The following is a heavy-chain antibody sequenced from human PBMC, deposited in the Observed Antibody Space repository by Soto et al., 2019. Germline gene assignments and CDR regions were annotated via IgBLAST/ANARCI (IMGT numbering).Heavy chain of an antibody. J-gene: IGHJ4*02. CDR3: ARDPPTTVAKLMGHY. V-gene: IGHV3-53*01. CDR1: GFTVSSNC. D-gene: IGHD4-17*01. Sequence: EVPLVESGGGLIQPGGSLRLSCAASGFTVSSNCMSWVRQAPGKGLEWVSVIYSGGSTYYADSVKGRFTISRDNSKNTLYLQMNSLRAEDTAVYYCARDPPTTVAKLMGHYWGQGTLVTVSS. CDR2: IYSGGST.